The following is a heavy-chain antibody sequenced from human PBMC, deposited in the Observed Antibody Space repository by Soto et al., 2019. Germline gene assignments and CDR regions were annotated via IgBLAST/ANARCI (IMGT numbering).Heavy chain of an antibody. CDR2: ISLDGSNK. Sequence: PGGSLRLSCAASGFTFSRYDMHWVRQAPGKGLEWLAVISLDGSNKYYGDSVKGRLTVSRDNSENTLYLQINSLRPEDTAVYYCAKDRGAGFKGLFDYWGQGTLVTVSS. CDR1: GFTFSRYD. CDR3: AKDRGAGFKGLFDY. V-gene: IGHV3-30*18. J-gene: IGHJ4*02. D-gene: IGHD1-26*01.